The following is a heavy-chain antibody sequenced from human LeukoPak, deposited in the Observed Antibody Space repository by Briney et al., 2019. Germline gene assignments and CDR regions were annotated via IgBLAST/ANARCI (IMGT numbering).Heavy chain of an antibody. CDR2: MNPDSGNT. CDR1: GYTFTSYD. D-gene: IGHD4-17*01. J-gene: IGHJ4*02. CDR3: ARGVTTDY. V-gene: IGHV1-8*01. Sequence: SVKVSCKASGYTFTSYDINWVRQATGQGLEWMGWMNPDSGNTDYAQKFQGRVTMTRNTSISTAYMELSSLTSEDTAVYYCARGVTTDYWGQGTLVTVSS.